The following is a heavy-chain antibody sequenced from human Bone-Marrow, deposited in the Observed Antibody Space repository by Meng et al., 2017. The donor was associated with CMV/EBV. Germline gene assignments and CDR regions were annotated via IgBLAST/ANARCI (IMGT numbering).Heavy chain of an antibody. CDR3: ERKLSQYNYGLDA. CDR2: INSDGSFA. CDR1: GFTFSSHW. V-gene: IGHV3-74*01. Sequence: ESLKISCAASGFTFSSHWMHWVRQAPGGGLVWVSRINSDGSFATYADYVEGRFTVSRDNVQNTLYLQMSSLRAEDTDVYYWERKLSQYNYGLDAWGQGTTVTVSS. J-gene: IGHJ6*02.